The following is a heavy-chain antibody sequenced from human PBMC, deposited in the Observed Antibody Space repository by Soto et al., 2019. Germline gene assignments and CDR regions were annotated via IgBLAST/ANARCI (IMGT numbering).Heavy chain of an antibody. CDR1: GYTLTELS. V-gene: IGHV1-24*01. J-gene: IGHJ3*02. CDR3: ATGSMITFGGAPRGAFDI. CDR2: FDPEDGET. D-gene: IGHD3-16*01. Sequence: ASVKVSCKVSGYTLTELSMHWVRQAPGKGLEWMGGFDPEDGETIYAQKFQDRVTMTEDTSTDTAYMELSSLRSEDTAVYYCATGSMITFGGAPRGAFDIWGQGTMVTVSS.